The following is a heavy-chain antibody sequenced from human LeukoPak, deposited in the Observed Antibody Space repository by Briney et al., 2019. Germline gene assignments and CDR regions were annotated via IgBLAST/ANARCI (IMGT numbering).Heavy chain of an antibody. J-gene: IGHJ4*02. D-gene: IGHD3-22*01. CDR1: GFTFSSYS. V-gene: IGHV3-48*01. CDR2: ISSSSSTI. Sequence: PGGSLRLSCAASGFTFSSYSMNWVRQAPGKGLEWVSYISSSSSTIYYADSVKGRITISRDNAKNSLYLQMNSLRAEDTAVYYCARDGGYYDSSGYYLWGQGTLVTVSS. CDR3: ARDGGYYDSSGYYL.